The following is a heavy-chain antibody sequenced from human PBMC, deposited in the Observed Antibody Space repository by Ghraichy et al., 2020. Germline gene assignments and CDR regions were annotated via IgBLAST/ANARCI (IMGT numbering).Heavy chain of an antibody. CDR2: IYSGGST. CDR1: GFTVSSNY. Sequence: GGSLRLSCAASGFTVSSNYMSWVRQAPGKGLEWVSVIYSGGSTYYADSVKGRFTISRDNSKNTLYLQMNSLRAEDTAVYYCARDRGGPIYYYGSGTHDYWGQGTLVTVSS. J-gene: IGHJ4*02. V-gene: IGHV3-66*01. CDR3: ARDRGGPIYYYGSGTHDY. D-gene: IGHD3-10*01.